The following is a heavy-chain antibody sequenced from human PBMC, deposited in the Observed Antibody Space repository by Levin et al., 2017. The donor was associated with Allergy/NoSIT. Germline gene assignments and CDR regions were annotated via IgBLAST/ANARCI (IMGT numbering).Heavy chain of an antibody. D-gene: IGHD2-21*02. Sequence: ASVKVSCKASGYTFTGYYMHWVRQAPGQGLEWMGWINPNSGGTNYAQKFQGRVTMTRDTSISTAYMELSRLRSDDTAVYYCAREIVVVTGGEGGLDYWGQGTLVTVSS. J-gene: IGHJ4*02. CDR3: AREIVVVTGGEGGLDY. CDR2: INPNSGGT. CDR1: GYTFTGYY. V-gene: IGHV1-2*02.